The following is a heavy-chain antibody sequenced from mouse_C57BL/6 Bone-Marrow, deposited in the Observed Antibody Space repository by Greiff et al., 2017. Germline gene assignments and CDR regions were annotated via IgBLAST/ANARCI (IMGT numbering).Heavy chain of an antibody. Sequence: VQLQQSGPELVKPGASVKISCKASGYSFTGYYMNWVKQSPEKSLEWIGEINPSTGGTTYNQKFKAKATLTVDKSSSTAYMQLKSLTSEDSAVYYCARCTTVVAFYWYFDFWGTGTTVTVSS. CDR3: ARCTTVVAFYWYFDF. CDR1: GYSFTGYY. J-gene: IGHJ1*03. CDR2: INPSTGGT. V-gene: IGHV1-42*01. D-gene: IGHD1-1*01.